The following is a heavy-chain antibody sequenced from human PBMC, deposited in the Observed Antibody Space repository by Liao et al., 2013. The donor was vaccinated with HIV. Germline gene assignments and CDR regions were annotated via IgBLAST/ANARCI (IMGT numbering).Heavy chain of an antibody. J-gene: IGHJ3*01. D-gene: IGHD3-16*01. V-gene: IGHV4-39*07. CDR2: FYYGGST. Sequence: QLQLQESGPGLVKPSETLSLTCTVSGGSISSNSYYYWGWIRQPPGKGLEWIGSFYYGGSTYQNPSLKSRVTISVDTSKNQFSLKLSSVTAADTAVYYCARGGTLRAFDVWGQGSWSPSL. CDR1: GGSISSNSYYY. CDR3: ARGGTLRAFDV.